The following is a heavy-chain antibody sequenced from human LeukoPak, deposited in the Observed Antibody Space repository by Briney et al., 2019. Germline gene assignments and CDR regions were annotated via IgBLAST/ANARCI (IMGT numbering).Heavy chain of an antibody. J-gene: IGHJ4*02. CDR2: IYPGDSDT. CDR3: ARAIWFGELLYYFDY. CDR1: GYSFTSNW. V-gene: IGHV5-51*01. D-gene: IGHD3-10*01. Sequence: GESLKISCKGSGYSFTSNWIGWVRPMPGKGLEWMGIIYPGDSDTRYSPSFQGQVTISADKSISTAYLQWSSLKASDTAMYYCARAIWFGELLYYFDYWGQGTLVTVSS.